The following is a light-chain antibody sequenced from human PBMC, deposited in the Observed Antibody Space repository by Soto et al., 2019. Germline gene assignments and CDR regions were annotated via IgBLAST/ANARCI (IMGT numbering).Light chain of an antibody. Sequence: EIVMTQSPATLSVSPGERATLSCRASQSVSSSSLAWYQQKRGQAPRLLIHDASSRATGIPDRFGGSGSGTDFTLTISRLEPEDFAVYYCQQYGNSPQTFGQGTKVDIK. CDR2: DAS. V-gene: IGKV3-20*01. CDR1: QSVSSSS. J-gene: IGKJ1*01. CDR3: QQYGNSPQT.